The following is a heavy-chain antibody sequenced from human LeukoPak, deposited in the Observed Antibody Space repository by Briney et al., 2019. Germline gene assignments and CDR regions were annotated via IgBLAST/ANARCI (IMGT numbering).Heavy chain of an antibody. J-gene: IGHJ5*02. D-gene: IGHD2-2*01. CDR2: IYYSGST. V-gene: IGHV4-39*07. CDR1: GGSISSSSYY. CDR3: ARGPPPYQLLHFNWFDP. Sequence: PSETLSLTCTVSGGSISSSSYYWGWICQPPGKGLEWIGRIYYSGSTYYNPSLKSRVTISVDTSKNQFSLKLSPVTAADTAVYYCARGPPPYQLLHFNWFDPWGQGTLVTVSS.